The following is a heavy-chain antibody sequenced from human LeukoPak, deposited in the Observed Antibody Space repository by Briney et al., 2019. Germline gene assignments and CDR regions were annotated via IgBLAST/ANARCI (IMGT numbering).Heavy chain of an antibody. CDR2: IWYDGSNK. Sequence: GGSLRLSCSASGFTFSSYGMHWVRQAPGKGLEWVAVIWYDGSNKYYADSVKGRFTISRDNSKNKLYLQMNSLRVEDTAVYYCARDLGYNSNYWGQGTLVTVSS. CDR3: ARDLGYNSNY. CDR1: GFTFSSYG. D-gene: IGHD6-13*01. J-gene: IGHJ4*02. V-gene: IGHV3-33*01.